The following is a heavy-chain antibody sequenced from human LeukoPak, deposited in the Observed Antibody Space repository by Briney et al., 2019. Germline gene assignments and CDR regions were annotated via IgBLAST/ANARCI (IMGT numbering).Heavy chain of an antibody. CDR3: ARDHSGSYSDWFDP. CDR2: ISAYNGNT. D-gene: IGHD1-26*01. CDR1: GYTFTSYG. Sequence: GASVKVSCKASGYTFTSYGISWVRQAPGQGLEWMGWISAYNGNTNYAQKLQGRVTMTTDTSTSTAYMELRSPRSDDTAVYYCARDHSGSYSDWFDPWGQGTLVTVSS. J-gene: IGHJ5*02. V-gene: IGHV1-18*01.